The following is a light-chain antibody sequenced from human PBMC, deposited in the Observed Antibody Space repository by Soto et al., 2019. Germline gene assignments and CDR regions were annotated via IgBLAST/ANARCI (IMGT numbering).Light chain of an antibody. V-gene: IGKV3-20*01. CDR3: QQYGSSLYT. Sequence: EIVLTQSPGTLSLSPGERATLSCRASQSVSSSYLAWYQQKPGQAPRLLIYDASSRATGIPDRFSGSGSGTDFTLTIIRLELEDFAVYYCQQYGSSLYTFGQGTKLEIK. J-gene: IGKJ2*01. CDR1: QSVSSSY. CDR2: DAS.